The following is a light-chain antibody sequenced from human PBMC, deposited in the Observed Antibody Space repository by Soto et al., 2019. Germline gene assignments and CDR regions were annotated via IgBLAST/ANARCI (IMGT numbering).Light chain of an antibody. CDR2: EDN. CDR1: SGSIDSGY. Sequence: NFMLTQPHSVSESPGKTVTISFTRSSGSIDSGYVQWYQQRPGSAPTTVIYEDNQRPSGVPDRFSGSIDRSSNSASLTISGLMTEDEADYYCQSYHSSSPYVFGTGTKVTVL. J-gene: IGLJ1*01. V-gene: IGLV6-57*03. CDR3: QSYHSSSPYV.